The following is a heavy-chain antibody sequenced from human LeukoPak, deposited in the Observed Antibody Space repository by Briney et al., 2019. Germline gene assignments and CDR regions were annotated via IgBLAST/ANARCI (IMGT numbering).Heavy chain of an antibody. CDR1: GFTFSSYG. CDR2: ISYVGDDQ. D-gene: IGHD6-25*01. J-gene: IGHJ6*02. V-gene: IGHV3-30*18. CDR3: AKDRSSGPHYYYGMDV. Sequence: GRTLRLSCAASGFTFSSYGILWVPQAPGKGRVWVAVISYVGDDQFYAESVKGRFTISRDNSEKTVFLQMDSLRGEDTAVYYCAKDRSSGPHYYYGMDVWGQGTTVIVSS.